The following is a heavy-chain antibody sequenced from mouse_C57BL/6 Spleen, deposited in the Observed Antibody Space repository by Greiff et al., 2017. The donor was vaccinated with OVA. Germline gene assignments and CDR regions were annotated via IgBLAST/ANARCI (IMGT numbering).Heavy chain of an antibody. J-gene: IGHJ2*01. D-gene: IGHD6-5*01. Sequence: QVQLQQSGAELVRPGTSVKMSCKASGYTFTNYWIGWAKQRPGHGLEWIGDIYPGGGYTNYNEKFKGKATLTADKSSSTAYMQFSSLTSEDSATYCCARGELSLKEYYFDYWGQGTPLTVSS. CDR1: GYTFTNYW. CDR3: ARGELSLKEYYFDY. CDR2: IYPGGGYT. V-gene: IGHV1-63*01.